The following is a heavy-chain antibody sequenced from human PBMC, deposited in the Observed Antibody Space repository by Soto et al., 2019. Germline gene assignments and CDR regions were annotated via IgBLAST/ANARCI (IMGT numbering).Heavy chain of an antibody. D-gene: IGHD5-18*01. V-gene: IGHV1-58*01. CDR3: AATRGYSYGHADY. CDR1: GFTFTSSA. CDR2: IVVGSGNT. J-gene: IGHJ4*02. Sequence: SVKVSCKASGFTFTSSAVQWVRQARGQRLEWIGWIVVGSGNTNYAQKFQERVTITRDMSTSTAYMELSSLRSEDTAVYYCAATRGYSYGHADYWGQGTLVTVSS.